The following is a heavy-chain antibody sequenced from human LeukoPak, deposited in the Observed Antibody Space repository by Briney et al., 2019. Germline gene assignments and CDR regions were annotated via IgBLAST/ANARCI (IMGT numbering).Heavy chain of an antibody. CDR3: AKPGGSGSYPKGGFDY. D-gene: IGHD3-10*01. CDR1: GFTFSSYG. V-gene: IGHV3-30*02. J-gene: IGHJ4*02. Sequence: GGSLRLSCAASGFTFSSYGMYWVRQAPGKGLEWVAFIRYDGSNKYYADSVKGRFTISRDDSKNTLCLQMNSLRAEDTAVYYCAKPGGSGSYPKGGFDYWGQGTLVTVSS. CDR2: IRYDGSNK.